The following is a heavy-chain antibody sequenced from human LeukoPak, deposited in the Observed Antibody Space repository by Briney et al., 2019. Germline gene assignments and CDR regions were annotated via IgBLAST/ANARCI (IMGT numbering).Heavy chain of an antibody. CDR2: IYYSGST. J-gene: IGHJ4*02. CDR1: GGSISRSSYY. Sequence: PSETLSLTCTVSGGSISRSSYYWGWIRQPPGKGLEWIGSIYYSGSTYYNPSLKSRVTISVDTSKNQFSLKLSSVTAADTAVYYCARLQGHYYGSGSTLDYWGQGTLVTVSS. V-gene: IGHV4-39*01. D-gene: IGHD3-10*01. CDR3: ARLQGHYYGSGSTLDY.